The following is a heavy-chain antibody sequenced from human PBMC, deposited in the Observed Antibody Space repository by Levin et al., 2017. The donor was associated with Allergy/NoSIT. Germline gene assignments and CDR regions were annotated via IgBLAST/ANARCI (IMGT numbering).Heavy chain of an antibody. V-gene: IGHV3-49*03. CDR2: IRSKAYGGTT. CDR3: TRDQVGVLWFGELFPDAFDI. Sequence: GESLKISCTASGFTFGDYAMSWFRQAPGKGLEWVGFIRSKAYGGTTEYAASVKGRFTISRDDSKSIAYLQMNSLKTEDTAVYYCTRDQVGVLWFGELFPDAFDIWGQGTMVTVSS. J-gene: IGHJ3*02. D-gene: IGHD3-10*01. CDR1: GFTFGDYA.